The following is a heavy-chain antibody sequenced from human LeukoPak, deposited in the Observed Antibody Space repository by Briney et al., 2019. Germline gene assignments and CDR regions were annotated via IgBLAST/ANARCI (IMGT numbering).Heavy chain of an antibody. Sequence: SETLSLTCTVSGGSISSYYWSWIRQPPGKGLEWIGYIYYSGSTNYNPSLKSRVTISVDTSKNQFSLKLSSVTAADTAVYYCARSYYYGSGSYGLDYWGQGTLVTVSS. CDR2: IYYSGST. D-gene: IGHD3-10*01. CDR3: ARSYYYGSGSYGLDY. V-gene: IGHV4-59*01. CDR1: GGSISSYY. J-gene: IGHJ4*02.